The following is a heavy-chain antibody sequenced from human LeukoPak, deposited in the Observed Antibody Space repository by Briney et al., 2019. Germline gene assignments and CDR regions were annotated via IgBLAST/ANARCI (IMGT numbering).Heavy chain of an antibody. CDR1: GGSISSGSYY. CDR2: IYTTGST. V-gene: IGHV4-61*09. CDR3: ARGGDWNSYYFNY. Sequence: PSETLSLTCTVSGGSISSGSYYWNWIRQPAGKGLEWIGHIYTTGSTSYNPSLTSRVTISLDTSKNQFSLRLTSVTAADSAVYFCARGGDWNSYYFNYWGQGTLVTVSS. D-gene: IGHD1-1*01. J-gene: IGHJ4*02.